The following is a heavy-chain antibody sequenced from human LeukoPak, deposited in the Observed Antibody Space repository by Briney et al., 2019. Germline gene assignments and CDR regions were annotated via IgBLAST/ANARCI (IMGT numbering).Heavy chain of an antibody. CDR3: ARDHYSFGWYFDY. CDR1: GFTFSSYT. Sequence: PGGSLRLSCAASGFTFSSYTMNWVRQAPGKGPEWVSSIATTTNFVSYADSVKGRFTISRDNAKDSLYLQMDSLRDEDTAVYYCARDHYSFGWYFDYWGQGVLVTVSS. D-gene: IGHD5-18*01. V-gene: IGHV3-21*01. CDR2: IATTTNFV. J-gene: IGHJ4*02.